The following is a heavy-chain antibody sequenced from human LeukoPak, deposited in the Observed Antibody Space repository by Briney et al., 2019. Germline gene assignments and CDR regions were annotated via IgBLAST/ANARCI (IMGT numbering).Heavy chain of an antibody. CDR2: ISSSSSTI. D-gene: IGHD2-2*01. Sequence: GASLRLSCAASGFTFSSYTMNWVRQAPGKGLEWVSYISSSSSTIYYADSVKGRFTISRDNAKNSLYLQMNSLRAEDTAVYYCARGLPGSSPHYAFDIWGQGTMVTVSS. CDR1: GFTFSSYT. CDR3: ARGLPGSSPHYAFDI. V-gene: IGHV3-48*04. J-gene: IGHJ3*02.